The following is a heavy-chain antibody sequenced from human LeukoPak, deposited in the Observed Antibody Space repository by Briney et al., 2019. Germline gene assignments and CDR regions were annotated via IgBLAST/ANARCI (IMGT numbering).Heavy chain of an antibody. CDR2: INPNSGGT. CDR3: ARVGNPTSRYYDFWSGHNWFDP. V-gene: IGHV1-2*02. D-gene: IGHD3-3*01. Sequence: ASVKVSCKASGYTFTGYYMHWVRQAPGQGLEWMGWINPNSGGTNYAQKFQGRVTMTRDTSISTAYMELSRLRSDDTAVYYCARVGNPTSRYYDFWSGHNWFDPWGQGTLVTVSS. CDR1: GYTFTGYY. J-gene: IGHJ5*02.